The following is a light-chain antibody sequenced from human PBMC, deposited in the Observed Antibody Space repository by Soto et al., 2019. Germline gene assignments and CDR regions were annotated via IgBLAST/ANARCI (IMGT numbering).Light chain of an antibody. Sequence: QSALTQPASVSGSPGQSITISCTGTSSDVGGYNYVSWYQQHPGKAPKLMIYEVSNRPSGVSNRFSGSKSGNTASLTISGLQAEDEADYYCSSYTSSSRHYVFGTGTKLTVL. CDR1: SSDVGGYNY. V-gene: IGLV2-14*01. CDR2: EVS. CDR3: SSYTSSSRHYV. J-gene: IGLJ1*01.